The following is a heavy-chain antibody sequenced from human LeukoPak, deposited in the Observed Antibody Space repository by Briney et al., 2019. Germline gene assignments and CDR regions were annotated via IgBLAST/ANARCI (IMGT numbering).Heavy chain of an antibody. V-gene: IGHV4-4*07. J-gene: IGHJ3*02. CDR3: ARPIRYYYGSGSLGTKNPDDAFDI. D-gene: IGHD3-10*01. CDR2: IYTSGST. CDR1: GGSISSYH. Sequence: SETLSLTCTVSGGSISSYHWSWIRQPAGKGLQWIGLIYTSGSTNYNPSLKSRVTMSVDTSKRQFSLKLNSVTAADTAVYYCARPIRYYYGSGSLGTKNPDDAFDIWGQGTMVTVSS.